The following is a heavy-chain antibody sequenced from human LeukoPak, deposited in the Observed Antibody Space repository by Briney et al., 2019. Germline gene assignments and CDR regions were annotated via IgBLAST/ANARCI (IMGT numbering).Heavy chain of an antibody. Sequence: PSETLSLTCTVSGGSISSYYWSWIRQAPGKGLEWIGYIYYSGSTNYNPSLKSRVTISVDTSKNQFSLKLSSVTAADTAVYYCARASYDLIDYWGQGTLVTVSS. CDR1: GGSISSYY. V-gene: IGHV4-59*01. D-gene: IGHD5-18*01. CDR2: IYYSGST. CDR3: ARASYDLIDY. J-gene: IGHJ4*02.